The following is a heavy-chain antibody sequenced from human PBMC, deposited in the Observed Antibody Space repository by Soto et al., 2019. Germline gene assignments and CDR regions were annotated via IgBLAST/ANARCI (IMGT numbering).Heavy chain of an antibody. CDR3: ARTITIDSRLDP. CDR2: ISTYNGNT. CDR1: GYTFTSYG. D-gene: IGHD3-22*01. Sequence: ASVKVSCKSSGYTFTSYGISWLRQAPGQGLEWMGWISTYNGNTDYAHNLQGRVTMTTDSSTSTAYMELRSLKSDDTAVYYCARTITIDSRLDPWGQGTLGTVSS. J-gene: IGHJ5*02. V-gene: IGHV1-18*04.